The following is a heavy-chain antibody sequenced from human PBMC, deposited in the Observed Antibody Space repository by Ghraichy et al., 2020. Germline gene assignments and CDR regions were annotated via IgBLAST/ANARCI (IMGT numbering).Heavy chain of an antibody. V-gene: IGHV4-59*01. D-gene: IGHD2-15*01. CDR3: AARNCSGGSCYFDY. CDR1: GASISSYY. J-gene: IGHJ4*02. Sequence: SETLSLTCTVSGASISSYYWSWIRQPPGKGLEWIGYIYYSGSTNYNPSLKSRVTISVDTSKNQFSLKLSSVTAADTAVYYCAARNCSGGSCYFDYWGQGTLVTVSS. CDR2: IYYSGST.